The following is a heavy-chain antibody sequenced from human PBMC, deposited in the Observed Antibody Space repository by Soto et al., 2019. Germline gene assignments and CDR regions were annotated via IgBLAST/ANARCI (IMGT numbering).Heavy chain of an antibody. Sequence: QVQLVQSGAEVKKPGASVKVSCKASGYTFTGYYMHWVRQAPGQGLEWMGWINPNSGDTNYAQKFQGWVTMTRDTSISTAYMELSRLRSDYTAVYYCATQRDYGDYGAFVYWGQGTLVTVSS. D-gene: IGHD4-17*01. CDR1: GYTFTGYY. J-gene: IGHJ4*02. CDR2: INPNSGDT. V-gene: IGHV1-2*04. CDR3: ATQRDYGDYGAFVY.